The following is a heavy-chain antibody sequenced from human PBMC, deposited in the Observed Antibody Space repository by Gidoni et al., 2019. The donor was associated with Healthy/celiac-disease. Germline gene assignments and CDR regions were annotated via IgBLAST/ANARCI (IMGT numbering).Heavy chain of an antibody. CDR3: ARDSGSGSYYPGTFDY. CDR2: IWYDGSNK. J-gene: IGHJ4*02. D-gene: IGHD3-10*01. V-gene: IGHV3-33*01. Sequence: QVQLVESGGGVVQPGRSLRLSCAASGFTFSSYGMHWVRQAPGKGLGWVAFIWYDGSNKYYADSVKGRFTISRDNSKNTLYLQMNSLRAEDTAVYYCARDSGSGSYYPGTFDYWGQGTLVTVSS. CDR1: GFTFSSYG.